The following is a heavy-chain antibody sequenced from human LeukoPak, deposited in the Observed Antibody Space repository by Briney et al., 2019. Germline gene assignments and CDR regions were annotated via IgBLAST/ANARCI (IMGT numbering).Heavy chain of an antibody. CDR2: VSSTGSGT. CDR3: AKDGPLLWFGPTDA. V-gene: IGHV3-23*01. J-gene: IGHJ5*02. Sequence: GGSLRLSCVASGFTFSTYGMSWVRQAPGKGLGWVAAVSSTGSGTYYPDSLKGRFIISRDNSQNTVFLQMNSLRPEDTAFYFCAKDGPLLWFGPTDAWGQGILVTVSS. CDR1: GFTFSTYG. D-gene: IGHD3-10*01.